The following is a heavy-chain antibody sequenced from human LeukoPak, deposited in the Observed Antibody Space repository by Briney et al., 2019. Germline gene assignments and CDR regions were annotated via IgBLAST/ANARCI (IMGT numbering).Heavy chain of an antibody. V-gene: IGHV3-30*03. CDR2: TSWDGSEN. CDR3: VRQAQEDY. Sequence: GTSPRLSCAASGFTFNEYGMHWVRQAPVTGLEWVAVTSWDGSENHYADSVRGRFTISRDNSKNTLYLQMNSLRVEDSAMYYCVRQAQEDYWGQGTPVTVSA. CDR1: GFTFNEYG. J-gene: IGHJ4*02. D-gene: IGHD6-25*01.